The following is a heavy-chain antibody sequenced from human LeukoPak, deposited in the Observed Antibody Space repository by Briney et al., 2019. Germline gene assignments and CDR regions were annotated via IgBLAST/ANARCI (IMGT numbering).Heavy chain of an antibody. J-gene: IGHJ1*01. V-gene: IGHV3-23*01. CDR2: ISNTGGST. CDR3: AQQVGYCISGSCYFTY. CDR1: GFSFNTYA. D-gene: IGHD2-15*01. Sequence: GGSLRLSCAASGFSFNTYAMSWVRQAPGKGLEWVSAISNTGGSTYYADSVKGRFTISRDKSKNTLSLQMNSLRAEDTAVYYCAQQVGYCISGSCYFTYWGQGTLVTVSS.